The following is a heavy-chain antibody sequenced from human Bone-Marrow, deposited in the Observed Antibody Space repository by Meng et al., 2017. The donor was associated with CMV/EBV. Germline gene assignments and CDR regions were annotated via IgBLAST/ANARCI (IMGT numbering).Heavy chain of an antibody. CDR3: ANGDIVVVPAASLYYYYGMDV. CDR2: ISSSGSTV. J-gene: IGHJ6*02. CDR1: AFTFSSYD. D-gene: IGHD2-2*01. Sequence: GESLKISCADSAFTFSSYDMNWVRQAPGKGLEWVSYISSSGSTVYYADSVKGRFTISRDNAENSLSLEMHSLRAEDTAVYYCANGDIVVVPAASLYYYYGMDVWGQGTTVTVSS. V-gene: IGHV3-48*03.